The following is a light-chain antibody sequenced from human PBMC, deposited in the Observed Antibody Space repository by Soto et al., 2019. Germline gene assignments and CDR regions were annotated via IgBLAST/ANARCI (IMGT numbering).Light chain of an antibody. CDR3: QQRSNWPRT. CDR1: QSVSSY. V-gene: IGKV3-11*01. Sequence: EIVLTQSPATLSLSPGERATLSCRARQSVSSYLAWYQQQPGQAPSLLIYDASNRATGSPARFSGSWSGTDFTLTISRLEPEDFAVYYCQQRSNWPRTFGQGTKVEIK. CDR2: DAS. J-gene: IGKJ1*01.